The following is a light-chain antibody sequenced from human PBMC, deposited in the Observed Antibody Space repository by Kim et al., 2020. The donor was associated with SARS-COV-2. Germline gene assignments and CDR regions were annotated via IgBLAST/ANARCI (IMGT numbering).Light chain of an antibody. CDR1: QSVSSSN. V-gene: IGKV3-20*01. CDR2: GAS. J-gene: IGKJ2*01. CDR3: QQYGIAPPYT. Sequence: SPGERANLSCRASQSVSSSNLAWYQQKPGQAPRLLMYGASSRATGIPDRFSGSGSGTDFILTISRLEPEDFAVYYCQQYGIAPPYTFGQGTKLEI.